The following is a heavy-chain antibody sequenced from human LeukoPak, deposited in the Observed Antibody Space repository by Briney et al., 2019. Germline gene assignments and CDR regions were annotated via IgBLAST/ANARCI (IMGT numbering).Heavy chain of an antibody. J-gene: IGHJ5*01. CDR3: AKDHLGYSSNCFDC. Sequence: GGSLRLSCAASGVTFSNYAMSWVRQAPGKGLEWVSGISGSGGSTYYADSVKGRFAISRDNSKNTLYLQMNRLRAEDTAVYYCAKDHLGYSSNCFDCWGQGTLVTVSS. V-gene: IGHV3-23*01. CDR2: ISGSGGST. D-gene: IGHD5-12*01. CDR1: GVTFSNYA.